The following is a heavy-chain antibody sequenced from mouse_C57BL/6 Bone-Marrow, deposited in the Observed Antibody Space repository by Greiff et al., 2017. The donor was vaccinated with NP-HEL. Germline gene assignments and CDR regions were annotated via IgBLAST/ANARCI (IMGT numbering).Heavy chain of an antibody. CDR2: IYPGDGDT. D-gene: IGHD1-1*01. Sequence: VQLQQSGPELVKPGASVKISCKASGYAFSSSWMNWVKQRPGKGLEWIGRIYPGDGDTNYNGKFKGKATLTADKSSSTAYMQLSSLTSEDSAVYFCARYDPFITRYYYAMDYWGQGTSVTVSS. V-gene: IGHV1-82*01. CDR1: GYAFSSSW. J-gene: IGHJ4*01. CDR3: ARYDPFITRYYYAMDY.